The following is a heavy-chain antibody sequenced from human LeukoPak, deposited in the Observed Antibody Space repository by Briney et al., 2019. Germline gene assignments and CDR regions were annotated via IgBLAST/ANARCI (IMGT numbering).Heavy chain of an antibody. D-gene: IGHD5-24*01. CDR3: ARERDGRFFDY. J-gene: IGHJ4*02. Sequence: GGSLRLSCEVSGLIFRSYWMSWVRQAPGKGLEWVANINQDGSEKYFVDSVRGRFTISRDNAKNSLHLVMDTLKVEDTGLYYCARERDGRFFDYWGQGTLVTVSS. CDR2: INQDGSEK. V-gene: IGHV3-7*01. CDR1: GLIFRSYW.